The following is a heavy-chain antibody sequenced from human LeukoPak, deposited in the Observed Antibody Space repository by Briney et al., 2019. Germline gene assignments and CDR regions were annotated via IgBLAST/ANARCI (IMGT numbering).Heavy chain of an antibody. V-gene: IGHV3-48*02. Sequence: GGSLRLTCTTCGFTFRYYGMTWVRQAPGKGREWGSYISSSSSTIFYADSGKGRFTISRDAAKNSLDLQMYSLRDEDTAMYYCTKLGGHWADGDYWADGSWGQGTLVTVSS. CDR2: ISSSSSTI. CDR1: GFTFRYYG. CDR3: TKLGGHWADGDYWADGS. D-gene: IGHD5-24*01. J-gene: IGHJ5*02.